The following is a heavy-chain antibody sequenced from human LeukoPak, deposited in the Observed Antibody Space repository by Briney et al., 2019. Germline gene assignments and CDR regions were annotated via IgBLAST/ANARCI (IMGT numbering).Heavy chain of an antibody. CDR3: ARGGGVLWKRGNDAFDI. V-gene: IGHV1-8*03. D-gene: IGHD1-1*01. CDR1: GYIFTSYD. J-gene: IGHJ3*02. Sequence: ASVKVSCKASGYIFTSYDINWVRQATGQGLEWMGWMNPNSGNAGYAQKFQGRVTITRDTSISTAYMELNSLRSEDTAVYYCARGGGVLWKRGNDAFDIWGQGTMVTVSS. CDR2: MNPNSGNA.